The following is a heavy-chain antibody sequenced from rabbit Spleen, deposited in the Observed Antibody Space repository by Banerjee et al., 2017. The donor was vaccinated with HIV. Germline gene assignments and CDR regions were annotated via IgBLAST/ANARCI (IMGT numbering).Heavy chain of an antibody. V-gene: IGHV1S45*01. Sequence: QEQLEESGGDLVKPGASLTLTCKASGFDLSSTYYMCWVRQAPGKGLEWIGCIYTGSGSTYYASWAKGRFTISRPSSTTVTLQMTSLTAADTATYFCARTYGSTSDYYYFNLWGPGTLVTVS. D-gene: IGHD1-1*01. CDR3: ARTYGSTSDYYYFNL. CDR2: IYTGSGST. CDR1: GFDLSSTYY. J-gene: IGHJ4*01.